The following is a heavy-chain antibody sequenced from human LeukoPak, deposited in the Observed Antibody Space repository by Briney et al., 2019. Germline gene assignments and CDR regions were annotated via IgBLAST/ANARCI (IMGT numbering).Heavy chain of an antibody. CDR1: GFTLSGYS. D-gene: IGHD6-13*01. V-gene: IGHV3-48*01. J-gene: IGHJ4*02. Sequence: GGSLRLSCAASGFTLSGYSMNWVRQAPGKGLEWVSFISSISSTIYYADSVKGRFTISRDNSKNTLYLQMNSLRAEDTAVYYCASSGSSWSMNLSDYWGQGTLVTVSS. CDR3: ASSGSSWSMNLSDY. CDR2: ISSISSTI.